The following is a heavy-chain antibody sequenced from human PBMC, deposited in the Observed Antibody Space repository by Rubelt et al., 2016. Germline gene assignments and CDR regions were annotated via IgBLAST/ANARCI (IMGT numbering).Heavy chain of an antibody. J-gene: IGHJ4*02. CDR2: ISHSGST. Sequence: QLQLQESGPGLVKSSESLSLSCTVSGGSISSSSYWWGWIRQPPGKGLEWIGEISHSGSTNYNPSLKSRVTISADKSNHHFSLNLSSVTAADTAFYYWARSFRPDKYSYDSWGQGTLVTVSS. V-gene: IGHV4-39*07. CDR3: ARSFRPDKYSYDS. CDR1: GGSISSSSYW. D-gene: IGHD3-16*01.